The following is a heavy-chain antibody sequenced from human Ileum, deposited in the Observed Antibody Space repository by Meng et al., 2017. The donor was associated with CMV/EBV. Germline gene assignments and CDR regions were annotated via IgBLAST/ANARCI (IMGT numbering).Heavy chain of an antibody. V-gene: IGHV4-30-4*08. D-gene: IGHD2-15*01. J-gene: IGHJ4*02. CDR3: VRQVVAASFDY. Sequence: QGQLQESGPGLLKPSQTLSLPCLVPGGSITSGNYYWSWIRQPPGRGLEWIGYIYYSGSPYYKPSLKSRVTISLDTSKNQFSLNLRSVTATDSAVYYCVRQVVAASFDYWGQGALVTVSS. CDR2: IYYSGSP. CDR1: GGSITSGNYY.